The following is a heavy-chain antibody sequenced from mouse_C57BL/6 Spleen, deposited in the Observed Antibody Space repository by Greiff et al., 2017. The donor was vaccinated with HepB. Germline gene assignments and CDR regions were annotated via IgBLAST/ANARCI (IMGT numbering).Heavy chain of an antibody. V-gene: IGHV5-9*01. CDR3: ARQGLRYLFGFDY. CDR2: ISGGGGNT. CDR1: GFTFSSYT. D-gene: IGHD1-1*01. Sequence: EVKVVESGGGLVKPGGSLKLSCAASGFTFSSYTMSWVRQTPEKRLEWVATISGGGGNTYYPDSVKGRFTISRDNAKNTLYRQMSSLRSEDTALYYCARQGLRYLFGFDYWGQGTTLTVSS. J-gene: IGHJ2*01.